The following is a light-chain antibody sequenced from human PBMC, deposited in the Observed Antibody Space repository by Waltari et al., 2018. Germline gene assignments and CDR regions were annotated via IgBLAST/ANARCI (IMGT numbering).Light chain of an antibody. V-gene: IGLV2-14*03. J-gene: IGLJ1*01. CDR1: ASDIGNYDH. Sequence: QSALTQPASVSGSPGQSITISCTGTASDIGNYDHVSWYQQHPGRAPKLIIYVVDNRPSGVSDRFSVSKSCNTASLTISGLQPEDEADYYCKSFTNKLTYVFGSGTKVSV. CDR2: VVD. CDR3: KSFTNKLTYV.